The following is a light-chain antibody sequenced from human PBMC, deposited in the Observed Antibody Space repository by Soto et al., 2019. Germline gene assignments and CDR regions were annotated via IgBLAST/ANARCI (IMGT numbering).Light chain of an antibody. Sequence: QSALTQPASVSGSPGQSITISCTGTSSDVGGYDYVSWYQQHPGKAPKLMIYDVTNRPSGVSTRFSASKSGNTASLTISGLQAEDEADYYCCSFPSITTRIFGGGTQLTVL. CDR2: DVT. J-gene: IGLJ2*01. CDR3: CSFPSITTRI. V-gene: IGLV2-14*03. CDR1: SSDVGGYDY.